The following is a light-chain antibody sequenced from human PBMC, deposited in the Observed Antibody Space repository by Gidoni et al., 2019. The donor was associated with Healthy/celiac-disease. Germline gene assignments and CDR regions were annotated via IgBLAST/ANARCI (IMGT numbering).Light chain of an antibody. V-gene: IGLV2-23*02. CDR1: SSDVGSFNL. CDR3: CSYAGSSTYV. Sequence: QSALTQPASVSGSPGTSITISGTGTSSDVGSFNLVSWYQQHPGKAPKLMIYEVSKRPSGVSNRFSGSKSGNTASLTISGLQAEDEADYYCCSYAGSSTYVFGTGTKVTVL. J-gene: IGLJ1*01. CDR2: EVS.